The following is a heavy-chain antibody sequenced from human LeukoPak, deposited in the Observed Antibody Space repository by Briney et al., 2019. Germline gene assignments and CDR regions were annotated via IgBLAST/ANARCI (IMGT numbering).Heavy chain of an antibody. D-gene: IGHD6-13*01. CDR2: ISSSSSYI. J-gene: IGHJ4*02. V-gene: IGHV3-21*01. CDR3: AREGLLAAAGTFDY. CDR1: GFTVSSYS. Sequence: GGSLRLSCAASGFTVSSYSMNWVRQAPGKGLEWVSSISSSSSYIYYADSVKGRFTISRDNAKNSLYLQMNSLRAEDTAVYYCAREGLLAAAGTFDYWGQGTLVTVSS.